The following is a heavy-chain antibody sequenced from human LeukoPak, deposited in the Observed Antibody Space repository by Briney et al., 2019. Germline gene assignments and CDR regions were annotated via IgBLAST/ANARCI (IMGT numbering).Heavy chain of an antibody. J-gene: IGHJ4*02. CDR1: GLTVSNHW. V-gene: IGHV3-7*01. CDR3: ASGYYSIYYFDY. D-gene: IGHD3-22*01. CDR2: IKQDGSEK. Sequence: GGSLRLSCVASGLTVSNHWMSWVRQAPGKGLEWVANIKQDGSEKYYVDSVKGRFTISRDNAKNSLYLQMNSLRAEDTAVYYCASGYYSIYYFDYWGQGALVTVSS.